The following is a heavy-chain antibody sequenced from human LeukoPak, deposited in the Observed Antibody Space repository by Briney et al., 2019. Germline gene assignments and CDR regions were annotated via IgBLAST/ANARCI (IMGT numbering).Heavy chain of an antibody. Sequence: PGGSLRLSCAASGFTFSSYSMHWVRQAPGKGLEWVSYISSSGDTTYYADSVKGRFTISRDNAKNSLYLQMNSLRDEDTAVYYCARDSRWSFDYWGQGTLVTVSS. CDR3: ARDSRWSFDY. V-gene: IGHV3-48*02. D-gene: IGHD6-13*01. CDR2: ISSSGDTT. CDR1: GFTFSSYS. J-gene: IGHJ4*02.